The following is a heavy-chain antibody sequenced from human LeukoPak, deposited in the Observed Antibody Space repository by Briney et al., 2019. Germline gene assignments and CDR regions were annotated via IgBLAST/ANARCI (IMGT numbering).Heavy chain of an antibody. Sequence: GSLRLSCAASGFGFSNYWTSWVRQAPGKGLEWVANMNEDGSEKNYVDSVKGRFTISRDNAQDSLYLQMNSLRAEDTAVYYCARDRGYSNFDYWGQGTLLTVSS. CDR3: ARDRGYSNFDY. CDR1: GFGFSNYW. J-gene: IGHJ4*02. CDR2: MNEDGSEK. V-gene: IGHV3-7*01. D-gene: IGHD4-11*01.